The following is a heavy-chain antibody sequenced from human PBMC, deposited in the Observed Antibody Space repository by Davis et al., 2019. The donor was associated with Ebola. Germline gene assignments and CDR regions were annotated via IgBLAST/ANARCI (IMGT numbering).Heavy chain of an antibody. CDR3: IVEDEHFYDGRDLRGDIVQQ. V-gene: IGHV3-49*03. J-gene: IGHJ1*01. CDR1: EFTFGDYA. D-gene: IGHD3-22*01. Sequence: GGSLRLSCTGSEFTFGDYAMSWLRQGPGKGLEWVAIIRSKTFGGTTQYAASVRGRFTISRDDSKSIAYLQMTSLKTEDTAMYYCIVEDEHFYDGRDLRGDIVQQWGQGTMVTVSS. CDR2: IRSKTFGGTT.